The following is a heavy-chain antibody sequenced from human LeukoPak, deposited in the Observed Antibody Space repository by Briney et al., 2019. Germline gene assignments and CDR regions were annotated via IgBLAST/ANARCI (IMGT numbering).Heavy chain of an antibody. J-gene: IGHJ4*02. D-gene: IGHD3-22*01. CDR3: TIYWEPDYRVSSGYYWGFDY. V-gene: IGHV3-15*01. CDR2: TKSKTDGGTT. CDR1: GFNCKDAW. Sequence: GGSLSLSCAASGFNCKDAWMSWVRQAPGKDLKWVSRTKSKTDGGTTDYAAPVKGRFSISRDDSKNTLYLQIGSQKTEDTAVYYCTIYWEPDYRVSSGYYWGFDYWGQGARVTVSS.